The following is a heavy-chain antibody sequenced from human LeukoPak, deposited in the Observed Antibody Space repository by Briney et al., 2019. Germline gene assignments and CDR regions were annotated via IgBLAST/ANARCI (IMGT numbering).Heavy chain of an antibody. CDR3: AKWGDYDILTGYYVPDY. V-gene: IGHV3-23*01. Sequence: PGGSLRLSCVASGFTFTNYAMSWVRQAPGKGLEWVSAITGSDGTSHYADSVKGRFTISRDNSKNTLYLQVNSLRAEDTAAYYCAKWGDYDILTGYYVPDYWGQGTLVTVSS. CDR1: GFTFTNYA. D-gene: IGHD3-9*01. J-gene: IGHJ4*02. CDR2: ITGSDGTS.